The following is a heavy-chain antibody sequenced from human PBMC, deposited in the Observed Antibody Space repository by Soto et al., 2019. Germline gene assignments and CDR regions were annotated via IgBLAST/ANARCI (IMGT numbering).Heavy chain of an antibody. CDR2: IYTSGST. J-gene: IGHJ6*02. D-gene: IGHD3-10*01. V-gene: IGHV4-4*07. CDR3: ARGRGNYYYYGMDV. CDR1: GGSISSYY. Sequence: SETLSLTCTVSGGSISSYYWSWIRQPAGKGLEWIAHIYTSGSTKYNPSLKSRVTMSVDTSKNQFSLKLSSVTAADTAVYYCARGRGNYYYYGMDVWGLGTTVTISS.